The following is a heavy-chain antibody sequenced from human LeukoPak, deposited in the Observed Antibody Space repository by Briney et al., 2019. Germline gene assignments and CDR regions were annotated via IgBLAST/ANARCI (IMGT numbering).Heavy chain of an antibody. J-gene: IGHJ3*02. CDR2: IYYSGST. V-gene: IGHV4-59*01. D-gene: IGHD5-18*01. Sequence: PSETLSLTCTVSGGSISSYYWSWIRQPPGKGLEWIGYIYYSGSTNYNPSLKSRVTISVDTSKNQFSLKLSSVTAADTAVYYCARGMDTAMVAPDAFDIWGQGTMVTVSS. CDR3: ARGMDTAMVAPDAFDI. CDR1: GGSISSYY.